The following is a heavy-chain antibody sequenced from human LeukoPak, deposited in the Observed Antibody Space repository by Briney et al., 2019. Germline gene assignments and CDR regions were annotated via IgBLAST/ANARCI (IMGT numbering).Heavy chain of an antibody. V-gene: IGHV3-23*01. CDR1: GFTFSPNA. CDR3: AKDLHNWSGIGY. Sequence: GGSLRLSCAASGFTFSPNAMNWVRQAPGKGLEWVSGIGGDGRSHYIDSVKGRFTISRDNSKNTLYLQMNSLRAEDTAMYYCAKDLHNWSGIGYWGQGTLVTVSS. J-gene: IGHJ4*02. CDR2: IGGDGRS. D-gene: IGHD3-3*01.